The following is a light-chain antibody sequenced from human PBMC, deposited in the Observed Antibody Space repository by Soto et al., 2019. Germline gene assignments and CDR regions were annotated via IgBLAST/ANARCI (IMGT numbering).Light chain of an antibody. CDR2: KAS. CDR1: QTIDSW. J-gene: IGKJ1*01. V-gene: IGKV1-5*03. CDR3: QQYHIYSGT. Sequence: DIQMTQSPSTLSASVGDRVTITCRASQTIDSWLAWYPQRPGKPPNLLIYKASTLASGVPSRFSGSGSGTEFTLTINSLQPDDFATYYCQQYHIYSGTFGQGTKVEIK.